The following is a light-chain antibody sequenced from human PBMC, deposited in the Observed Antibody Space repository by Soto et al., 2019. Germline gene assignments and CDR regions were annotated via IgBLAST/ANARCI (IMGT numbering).Light chain of an antibody. J-gene: IGLJ1*01. CDR2: DVS. CDR3: VSYKTSTYYV. Sequence: QSVLTQPASVSGSPGQSITISCTGTSSDVGGYIYVSWYQQHPGKAPKLMIYDVSNRPSGVSNRFSGSRSGNTASLTISGLQAEDEADYYCVSYKTSTYYVFGTGTKVTVL. V-gene: IGLV2-14*01. CDR1: SSDVGGYIY.